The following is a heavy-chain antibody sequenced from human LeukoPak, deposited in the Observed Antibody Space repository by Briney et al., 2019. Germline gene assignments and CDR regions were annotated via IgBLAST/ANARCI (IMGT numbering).Heavy chain of an antibody. D-gene: IGHD1-14*01. V-gene: IGHV4-39*07. CDR1: GGSFSSYIYP. CDR2: ISHSGTT. CDR3: AREVGNSYYYYYMDV. J-gene: IGHJ6*03. Sequence: SETLSLTCTVSGGSFSSYIYPWGWIRQPPGKGLEWIGSISHSGTTYYNPSLKSRVTISMDTSKSQFSLKLNSVTAADTAVYYCAREVGNSYYYYYMDVWGRGTTVTVSS.